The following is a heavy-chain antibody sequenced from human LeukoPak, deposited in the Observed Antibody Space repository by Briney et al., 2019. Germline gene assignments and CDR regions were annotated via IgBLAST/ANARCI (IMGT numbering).Heavy chain of an antibody. V-gene: IGHV4-30-4*01. CDR2: IYYSGST. D-gene: IGHD6-6*01. Sequence: PSQTLSLTCTVSGGSISSGDYYWSWIRQPPGKGLEWIGYIYYSGSTYYNPSLKSRVTISVDTSKNQFSLKLSSVTAADTAVYYCARDYKYSSSSGANYFDYWGQGTLVTVSS. J-gene: IGHJ4*02. CDR3: ARDYKYSSSSGANYFDY. CDR1: GGSISSGDYY.